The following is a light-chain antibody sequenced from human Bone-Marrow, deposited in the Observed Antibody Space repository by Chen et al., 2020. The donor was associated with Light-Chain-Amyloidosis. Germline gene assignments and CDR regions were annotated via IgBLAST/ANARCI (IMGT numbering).Light chain of an antibody. CDR3: QSADSSGTYEVI. J-gene: IGLJ2*01. Sequence: SYELTQPPSVSVSQGHTARITCSGDDLPTKYAYWYQQKPGPAPVLVIHRDNERPSGISERFSGSSSGTKSTLTISGVQAEDEADYHCQSADSSGTYEVIFGGGTKLTVL. CDR2: RDN. V-gene: IGLV3-25*03. CDR1: DLPTKY.